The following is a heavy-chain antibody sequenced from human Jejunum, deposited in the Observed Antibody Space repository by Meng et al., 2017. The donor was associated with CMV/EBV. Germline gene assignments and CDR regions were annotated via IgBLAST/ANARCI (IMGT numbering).Heavy chain of an antibody. Sequence: SGGSINTGGTFWTWIRQHPGRGLEWIGNIYCFRGGTNCTPSFKSRVTISMDTSKNQFSLKLTSVTAADTAVYYCARLLWSGDVYVDYWGQGTLVTVSS. V-gene: IGHV4-31*02. CDR1: GGSINTGGTF. J-gene: IGHJ4*02. D-gene: IGHD3-3*01. CDR3: ARLLWSGDVYVDY. CDR2: IYCFRGGT.